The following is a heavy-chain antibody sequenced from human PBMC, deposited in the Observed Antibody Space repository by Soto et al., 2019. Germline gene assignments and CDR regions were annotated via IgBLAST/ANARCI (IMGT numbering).Heavy chain of an antibody. CDR2: IYYSGST. J-gene: IGHJ5*02. D-gene: IGHD3-10*01. V-gene: IGHV4-39*01. CDR3: ARPILKPDNWFDP. CDR1: GGSISSSSYY. Sequence: LSLTCTVSGGSISSSSYYWGWIRQPPGKGLEWIGSIYYSGSTYYNPSLKSRVTISVDTSKNQFSLKLSSVTAADTAVYYCARPILKPDNWFDPWGQGTLVTVSS.